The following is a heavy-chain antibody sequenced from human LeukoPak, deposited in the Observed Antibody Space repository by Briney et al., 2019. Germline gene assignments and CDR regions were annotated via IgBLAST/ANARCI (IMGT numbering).Heavy chain of an antibody. CDR1: GGTFSSYA. D-gene: IGHD3-3*01. Sequence: GASVEVSCKASGGTFSSYAISWVRQAPGQGLEWMGGIIPIFGTANYAQKFQGRVTITTDESTSTAYMELSSLRSEDTAVYYCARGGVTIFGALGDAFDIWGQGTMVTVSS. J-gene: IGHJ3*02. CDR2: IIPIFGTA. V-gene: IGHV1-69*05. CDR3: ARGGVTIFGALGDAFDI.